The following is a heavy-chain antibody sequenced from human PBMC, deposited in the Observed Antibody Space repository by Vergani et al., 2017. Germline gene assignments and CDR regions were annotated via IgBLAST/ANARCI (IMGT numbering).Heavy chain of an antibody. CDR2: ISYTGST. D-gene: IGHD3-3*01. J-gene: IGHJ4*02. CDR1: GGSISSGGYY. CDR3: ARSGYDFWSGYYPHVDY. V-gene: IGHV4-31*03. Sequence: QVQLQESGPGLVKPSQTLSLTCTVSGGSISSGGYYWSWIRQHPGKGLEWIGYISYTGSTYYNSSLKSRVTMSVDTSKNQFSLKLSSVTAADTAVYYCARSGYDFWSGYYPHVDYWGQGTLVTVSS.